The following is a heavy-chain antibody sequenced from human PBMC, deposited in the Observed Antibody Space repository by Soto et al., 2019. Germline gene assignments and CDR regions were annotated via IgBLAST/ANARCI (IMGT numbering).Heavy chain of an antibody. D-gene: IGHD3-3*01. CDR1: GFTFSSYD. Sequence: EVQLVESGGGLVQPGGSLRLSCAASGFTFSSYDMHWVRQATGKGLEWVSAIGTAGDTYYPGSVKGRFTISRENAKNSLYLQMNSLRAGDTAVYYCARGSVRWYFDLWGRGPLVTVSS. J-gene: IGHJ2*01. V-gene: IGHV3-13*01. CDR2: IGTAGDT. CDR3: ARGSVRWYFDL.